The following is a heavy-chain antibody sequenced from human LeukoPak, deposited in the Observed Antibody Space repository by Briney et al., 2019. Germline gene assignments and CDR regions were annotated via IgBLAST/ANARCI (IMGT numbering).Heavy chain of an antibody. J-gene: IGHJ1*01. Sequence: SETLSLRCNASGDSVSSGYWSWIRQSPGKGLEWIGFIQDSGITDYNPSLKSRLIISVDTSKNLFSLTLRSVTAADTAVYYCAGRGHRYSRDWGQGILVTVSS. D-gene: IGHD2-15*01. V-gene: IGHV4-4*09. CDR2: IQDSGIT. CDR1: GDSVSSGY. CDR3: AGRGHRYSRD.